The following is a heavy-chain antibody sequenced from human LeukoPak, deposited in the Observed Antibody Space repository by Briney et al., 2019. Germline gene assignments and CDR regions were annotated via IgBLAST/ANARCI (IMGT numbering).Heavy chain of an antibody. Sequence: GGSLRLSCAASGFTFSSYEMNWVRQAPGKGLEWVSATSSSDAGKYYADSVRGRLTISRDNSRNTMYLQMNSLRAEDAAVYYCAKAPVTSCRGAFCYPFDSWGQGTVVTVSS. CDR1: GFTFSSYE. D-gene: IGHD2-15*01. CDR3: AKAPVTSCRGAFCYPFDS. CDR2: TSSSDAGK. J-gene: IGHJ4*02. V-gene: IGHV3-23*01.